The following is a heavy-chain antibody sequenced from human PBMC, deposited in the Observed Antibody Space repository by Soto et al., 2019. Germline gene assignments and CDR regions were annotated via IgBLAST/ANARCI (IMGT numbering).Heavy chain of an antibody. D-gene: IGHD4-17*01. CDR3: AGGSGDDWFDP. J-gene: IGHJ5*02. V-gene: IGHV4-31*03. Sequence: PSETLSLTCIVSGASVTNSNYYWTWIRQHPGKGLEWIGFTYYSGSTNYNPSLKSRVTISVDTSRNQFSLKLSSVTAADTAVYYCAGGSGDDWFDPRGQGKPVTVSS. CDR2: TYYSGST. CDR1: GASVTNSNYY.